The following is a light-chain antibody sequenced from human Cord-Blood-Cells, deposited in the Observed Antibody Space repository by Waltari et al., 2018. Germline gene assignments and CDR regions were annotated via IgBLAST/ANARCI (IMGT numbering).Light chain of an antibody. V-gene: IGKV3-20*01. J-gene: IGKJ2*03. Sequence: PGTLSLSPGERATLSCRASQSVSSSYLAWYQQKPGQAPRLLIYGASSRATGIPDRFSGSGSGTDFTLTISRLEPEDFAVYYCQQYGSSPRYSFGQGTKLEIK. CDR3: QQYGSSPRYS. CDR2: GAS. CDR1: QSVSSSY.